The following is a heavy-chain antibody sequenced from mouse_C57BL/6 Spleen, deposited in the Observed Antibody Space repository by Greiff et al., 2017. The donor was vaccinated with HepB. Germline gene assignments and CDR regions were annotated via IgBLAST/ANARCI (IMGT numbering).Heavy chain of an antibody. Sequence: EVKLQESGPELVKPGASVKISCKASGYSFTGYYMNWVKQSPEKSLEWIGEINPSTGGTTYNQKFKAKATLTVDKSSSTAYMQLKSLTSEDSAVYYCASHYYYGSRGYFDVWGTGTTVTVSS. J-gene: IGHJ1*03. CDR2: INPSTGGT. V-gene: IGHV1-42*01. CDR1: GYSFTGYY. CDR3: ASHYYYGSRGYFDV. D-gene: IGHD1-1*01.